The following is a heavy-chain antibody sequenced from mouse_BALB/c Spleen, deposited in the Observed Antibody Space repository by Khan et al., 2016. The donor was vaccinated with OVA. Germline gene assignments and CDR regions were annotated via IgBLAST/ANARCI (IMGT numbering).Heavy chain of an antibody. CDR3: AKRDDEAMDY. Sequence: VQLQQSGAELVRPGALVKLSCKASGFNLKDYYMHWVKQRPEQGLEWIGWIDPENGNTIYDPKFQDKASMTADTSSNTAYLQLSSLTSEDTAVXYGAKRDDEAMDYWGQGTSVTVSS. V-gene: IGHV14-1*02. CDR2: IDPENGNT. J-gene: IGHJ4*01. CDR1: GFNLKDYY. D-gene: IGHD3-3*01.